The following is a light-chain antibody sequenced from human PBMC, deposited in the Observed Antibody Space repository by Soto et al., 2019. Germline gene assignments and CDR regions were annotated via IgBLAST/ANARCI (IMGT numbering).Light chain of an antibody. V-gene: IGKV3-20*01. J-gene: IGKJ1*01. Sequence: IVLTQSPATLSLSPWERATLSCRASQSVSYYLAWYQQKPGQAPRLLIYGASNRATGIPDRFSGSGSGTDFTLTISRLEPEDFAVYYCQQYGSSGTFGQGTKVDIK. CDR3: QQYGSSGT. CDR1: QSVSYY. CDR2: GAS.